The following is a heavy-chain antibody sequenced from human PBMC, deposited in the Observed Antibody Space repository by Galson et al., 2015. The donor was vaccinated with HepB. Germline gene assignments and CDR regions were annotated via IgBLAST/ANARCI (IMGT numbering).Heavy chain of an antibody. V-gene: IGHV4-39*01. CDR2: IYYSGST. CDR3: ARRLMIGDCRAFDI. CDR1: GFTFSSYS. Sequence: LRLSCAASGFTFSSYSMNWIRQPPGKGLEWIGSIYYSGSTYYNPSLKSRVTISVDTSKNQSSLKLSSVTAADTAVYYCARRLMIGDCRAFDIWGQGTMVTVSS. D-gene: IGHD2-21*01. J-gene: IGHJ3*02.